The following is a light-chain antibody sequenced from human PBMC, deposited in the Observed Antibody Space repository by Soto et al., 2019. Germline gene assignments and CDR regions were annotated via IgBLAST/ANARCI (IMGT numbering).Light chain of an antibody. CDR2: GAS. Sequence: EIVLTQSPGTLSLSPGERATLSCRASQSVSSSYLAWYQQKPGQAPRLLIHGASSRATRIPDRFSGSGSGTDFTLTISRLEPEDFAVYYCQQYGSSPTTFGQGPKVDIK. CDR1: QSVSSSY. J-gene: IGKJ1*01. V-gene: IGKV3-20*01. CDR3: QQYGSSPTT.